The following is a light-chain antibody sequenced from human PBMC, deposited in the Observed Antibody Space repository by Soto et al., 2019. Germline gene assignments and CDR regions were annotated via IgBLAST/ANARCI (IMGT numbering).Light chain of an antibody. CDR2: KAS. Sequence: IQMTQSPSTLSASLGERVTITCRASQSISTWLAWYQHKPGKAPNLLIYKASNLESGVPSRFSGSGYGTEFTLTISSLQPDDFTTYYCQQYDSYPYTFGQGTKVDIK. V-gene: IGKV1-5*03. CDR3: QQYDSYPYT. CDR1: QSISTW. J-gene: IGKJ2*01.